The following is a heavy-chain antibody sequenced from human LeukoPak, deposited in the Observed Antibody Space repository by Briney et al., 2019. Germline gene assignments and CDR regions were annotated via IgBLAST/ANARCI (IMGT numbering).Heavy chain of an antibody. V-gene: IGHV1-18*01. CDR2: ISAYNGHT. Sequence: GASVKVSCKASGYTFPSYGISWVRQAPGQGLEWMGWISAYNGHTNYAQKLQGRVTMTTDTSASTAYMELSSLTSEDTAVYYCARGPRAAADDYWGQGTLVTVSS. D-gene: IGHD6-13*01. CDR3: ARGPRAAADDY. CDR1: GYTFPSYG. J-gene: IGHJ4*02.